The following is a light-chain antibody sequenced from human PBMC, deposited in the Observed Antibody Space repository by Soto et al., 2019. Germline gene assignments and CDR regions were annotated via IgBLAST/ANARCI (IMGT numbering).Light chain of an antibody. CDR3: HQYGSSPTWT. CDR2: GAS. CDR1: QSVSSNY. Sequence: ESVLTQSPGTLSLSPGDRATLSCRASQSVSSNYLAWYQQKPGQAPRLLIYGASTRATGIPDRFSGSGSGTDFTLTISRLEPEDSSVYYCHQYGSSPTWTFGQGTKVDIK. J-gene: IGKJ1*01. V-gene: IGKV3-20*01.